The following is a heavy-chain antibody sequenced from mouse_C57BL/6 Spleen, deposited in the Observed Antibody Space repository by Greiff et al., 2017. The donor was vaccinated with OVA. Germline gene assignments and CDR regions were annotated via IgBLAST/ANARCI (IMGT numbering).Heavy chain of an antibody. D-gene: IGHD1-1*01. CDR3: ARNGDNGSSYGYFDY. V-gene: IGHV2-9-1*01. CDR1: GFSLTSYA. CDR2: IWTGGGT. Sequence: VKLVESGPGLVAPSQSLSITCTVSGFSLTSYAISWVRQPPGKGLEWLGVIWTGGGTNYNSALKSRLSISTDNSKSQVFLKMNSLQTDDTARYYCARNGDNGSSYGYFDYWGQGTTLTVSS. J-gene: IGHJ2*01.